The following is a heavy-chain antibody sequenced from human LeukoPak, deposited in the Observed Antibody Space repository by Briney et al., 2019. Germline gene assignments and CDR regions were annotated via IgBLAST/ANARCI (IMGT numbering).Heavy chain of an antibody. CDR1: GYTFTRYH. D-gene: IGHD3-3*01. J-gene: IGHJ4*02. Sequence: GASVKVSCKASGYTFTRYHIHWVRQAPGQGLEWMGVINPSGGPATYAQKFQGRVTLTRDTSTTTVYMEVNSLRSDDTAVYYCAREAIFEVVREYYFDLWGQGTLVTVS. CDR2: INPSGGPA. CDR3: AREAIFEVVREYYFDL. V-gene: IGHV1-46*01.